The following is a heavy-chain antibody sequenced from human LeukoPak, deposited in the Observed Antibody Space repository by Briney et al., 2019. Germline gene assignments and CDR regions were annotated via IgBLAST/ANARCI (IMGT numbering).Heavy chain of an antibody. CDR3: ARDYDGSGYYLYYFDS. V-gene: IGHV4-34*01. D-gene: IGHD3-22*01. J-gene: IGHJ4*02. Sequence: KPSETLSLTCAVYGDSFSGYYWSWIRQPPGKGLEWIAEINHRGTTHYNPSLKSRVNISADTSKNQFSLHLDSVTAADTAVYYCARDYDGSGYYLYYFDSWGQGTLVTVSS. CDR2: INHRGTT. CDR1: GDSFSGYY.